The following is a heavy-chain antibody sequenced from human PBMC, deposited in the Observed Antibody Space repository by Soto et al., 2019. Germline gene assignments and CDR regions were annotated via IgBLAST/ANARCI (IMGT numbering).Heavy chain of an antibody. CDR2: ISADSGCT. D-gene: IGHD6-6*01. V-gene: IGHV1-18*01. Sequence: QVQLEQSGAEVKKPGASVMVSCKASGYTFDIYGIIWVRQAPGQGLEWMGWISADSGCTDYAQNFQGRVTLTTDTSTTTADMELRSLRSDDTAVYYCARKGGSSSPLDYWSQGTVVTVSS. CDR1: GYTFDIYG. J-gene: IGHJ4*02. CDR3: ARKGGSSSPLDY.